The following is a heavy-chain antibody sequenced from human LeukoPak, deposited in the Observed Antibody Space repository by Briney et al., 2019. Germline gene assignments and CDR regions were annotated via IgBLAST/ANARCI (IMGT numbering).Heavy chain of an antibody. CDR2: INHSGST. CDR1: VGSFSGYY. CDR3: ARGYYGSGSHCCHMDV. V-gene: IGHV4-34*01. D-gene: IGHD3-10*01. J-gene: IGHJ6*03. Sequence: SETLSLTCAVYVGSFSGYYWSRIRQPPGKGLEWIGEINHSGSTNYNSSLKSRVTISVDTSKNQFSLKLSSVTAADTAVYYCARGYYGSGSHCCHMDVWGKGTTITVS.